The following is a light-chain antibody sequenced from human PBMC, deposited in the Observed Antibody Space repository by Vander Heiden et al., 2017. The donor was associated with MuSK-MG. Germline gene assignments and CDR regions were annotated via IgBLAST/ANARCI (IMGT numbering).Light chain of an antibody. V-gene: IGKV4-1*01. J-gene: IGKJ2*01. CDR3: QLDDSAPYT. CDR2: WAS. Sequence: DIGLPRFSDSFVVSLGERATINCKSIQSVLYMSNNKNYLAWYQQKLGQPPKLLMYWASTRESGVPDRFSGSGSVTDFTLTISSLQAEHVAVYYCQLDDSAPYTSGQGTKLEIK. CDR1: QSVLYMSNNKNY.